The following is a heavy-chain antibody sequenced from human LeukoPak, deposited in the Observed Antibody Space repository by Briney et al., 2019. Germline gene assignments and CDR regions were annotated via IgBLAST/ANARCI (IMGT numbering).Heavy chain of an antibody. CDR2: MNPNSGNT. Sequence: GASAKVSCKASGYTFTSYDINWVRQATGQGLEWMGWMNPNSGNTGYAQKFQGRITMTRNTSISTAYMELSSLRSEDTAVYYCAREKRYCSGGSCSNWFDPWGQGTLVTVSS. V-gene: IGHV1-8*01. J-gene: IGHJ5*02. CDR1: GYTFTSYD. CDR3: AREKRYCSGGSCSNWFDP. D-gene: IGHD2-15*01.